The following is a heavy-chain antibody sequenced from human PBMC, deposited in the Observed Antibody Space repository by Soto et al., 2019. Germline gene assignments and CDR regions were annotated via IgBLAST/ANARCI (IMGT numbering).Heavy chain of an antibody. CDR2: ISSSGSTI. D-gene: IGHD2-15*01. J-gene: IGHJ4*02. Sequence: GGSLRLSCAASGFTFSDYYMSWIRQAPGKGLEWVSYISSSGSTIYYADSVKGRFTISRDNAKNSLYLQMNSLRAEDTAVYYCARVVVVVVAATEYYFDYWGQGTLVTVSS. CDR3: ARVVVVVVAATEYYFDY. CDR1: GFTFSDYY. V-gene: IGHV3-11*01.